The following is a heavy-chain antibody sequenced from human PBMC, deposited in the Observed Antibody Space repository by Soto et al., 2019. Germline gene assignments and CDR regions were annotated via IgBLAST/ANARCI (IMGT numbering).Heavy chain of an antibody. J-gene: IGHJ4*02. Sequence: PSETLSLTCTVSGGSISTYYWSWIRQPPGKGLEWIGYIYYNGRTNYNPSLESRVTISLDTSKSQFSLKLSSVSAADTAVYYCARDGLGYDFWSGTYFFDYWGQGTLVTVSS. V-gene: IGHV4-59*01. CDR3: ARDGLGYDFWSGTYFFDY. CDR1: GGSISTYY. D-gene: IGHD3-3*01. CDR2: IYYNGRT.